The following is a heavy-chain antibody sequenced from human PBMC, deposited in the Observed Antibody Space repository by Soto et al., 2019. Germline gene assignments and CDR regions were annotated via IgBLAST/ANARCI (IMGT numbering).Heavy chain of an antibody. CDR1: GFTFSSYG. V-gene: IGHV3-30*18. CDR2: ISYDGSNK. Sequence: PXGSLRLSCAAAGFTFSSYGMHWVRQAPGKGLEWVAVISYDGSNKYYADSVKGRFTISRDNSKNTLYLQMNSLRAEDTAVYYCAKPHRLGPYYYYGMDVWGQGTTVTVSS. J-gene: IGHJ6*02. CDR3: AKPHRLGPYYYYGMDV. D-gene: IGHD4-17*01.